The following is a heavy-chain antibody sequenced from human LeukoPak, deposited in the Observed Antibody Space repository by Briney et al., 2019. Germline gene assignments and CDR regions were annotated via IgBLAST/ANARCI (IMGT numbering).Heavy chain of an antibody. CDR2: ISAYNGNT. CDR1: GYTFTSYS. CDR3: ASDFSLYSSTYMDV. V-gene: IGHV1-18*01. J-gene: IGHJ6*03. Sequence: ASVKVSCKASGYTFTSYSISWVRQAPGQGLEWMGWISAYNGNTNYAQKFQGRVTMTTDTSTSTAYMELRSLRSDDTAVYFCASDFSLYSSTYMDVWGKGTTVTISS. D-gene: IGHD6-13*01.